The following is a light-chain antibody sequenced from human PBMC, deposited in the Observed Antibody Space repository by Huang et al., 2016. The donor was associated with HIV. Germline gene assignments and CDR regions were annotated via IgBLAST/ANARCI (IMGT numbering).Light chain of an antibody. CDR2: AAS. J-gene: IGKJ2*01. CDR3: QQTYNNPRT. Sequence: DIQMTQSPSSLSASVGDRVSITCRASQSVANYLNWYPQKPGKAPILLIFAASNLQSGVPSRFSGSGSGTDFTLTINSLQPEDFATYYCQQTYNNPRTFGQGTKLEIK. V-gene: IGKV1-39*01. CDR1: QSVANY.